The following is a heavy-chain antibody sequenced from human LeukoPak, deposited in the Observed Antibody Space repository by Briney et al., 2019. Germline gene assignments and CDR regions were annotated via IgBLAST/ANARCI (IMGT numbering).Heavy chain of an antibody. Sequence: GGSLRLSCAASGFTFSRYVMSWVRQAPGKGLEWVSVIYSGGSTYYADSVKGRFTISRDNSKNTLYLQMNSLRAEDTAVYYCARSAWGIGKLQYFDLWGRGTLVTVSS. V-gene: IGHV3-53*01. D-gene: IGHD7-27*01. CDR2: IYSGGST. CDR3: ARSAWGIGKLQYFDL. J-gene: IGHJ2*01. CDR1: GFTFSRYV.